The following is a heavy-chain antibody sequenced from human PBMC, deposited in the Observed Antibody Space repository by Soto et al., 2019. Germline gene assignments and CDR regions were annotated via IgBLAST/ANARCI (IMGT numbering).Heavy chain of an antibody. J-gene: IGHJ4*02. D-gene: IGHD2-15*01. CDR2: ISAANGNT. CDR1: GYTFTNYG. V-gene: IGHV1-3*01. CDR3: ARSRGYLDY. Sequence: AASVKVSCKASGYTFTNYGVHWVRQAPGQSLEWMGWISAANGNTKSSQNFQDRVTITRDTSASTAYMELSSLRSEDTAVYYCARSRGYLDYWGQGTLVTVSS.